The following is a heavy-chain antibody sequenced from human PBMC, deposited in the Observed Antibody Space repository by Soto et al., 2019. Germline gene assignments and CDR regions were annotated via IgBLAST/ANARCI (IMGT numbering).Heavy chain of an antibody. Sequence: SETLSLTCIVSGGSISNYYWTWIRQPPGKGLEWIGYIYYSGSTNYSPSLKSRVTIAIDTSKNQFSLKLNSVTAADTAVYYCAKGNGWYYYWGQGTLVTVSS. CDR2: IYYSGST. D-gene: IGHD6-19*01. CDR1: GGSISNYY. J-gene: IGHJ4*01. V-gene: IGHV4-59*01. CDR3: AKGNGWYYY.